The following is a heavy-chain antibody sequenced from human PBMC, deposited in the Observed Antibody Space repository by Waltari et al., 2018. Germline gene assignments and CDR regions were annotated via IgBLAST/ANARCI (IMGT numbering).Heavy chain of an antibody. J-gene: IGHJ4*02. CDR1: GYTFTSYY. CDR2: INPSGGST. Sequence: QVQLVQSGAEVKKPGASVKVSCKASGYTFTSYYMHWVRQDPGQGLEWMGIINPSGGSTSYAQKFQGRVTMTRDTATSTVYMELSSLRSEDTAVYYCARDRLAYDSSGYYYDYWGQGTLVTVSS. CDR3: ARDRLAYDSSGYYYDY. D-gene: IGHD3-22*01. V-gene: IGHV1-46*01.